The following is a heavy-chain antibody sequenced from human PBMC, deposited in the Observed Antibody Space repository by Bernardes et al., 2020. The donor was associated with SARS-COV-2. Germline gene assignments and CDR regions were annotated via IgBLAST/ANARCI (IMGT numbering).Heavy chain of an antibody. CDR2: ISCNSGSI. D-gene: IGHD6-13*01. V-gene: IGHV3-9*01. J-gene: IGHJ4*02. Sequence: GGSLRLSCAASGFTFDDYAMHWVRQAPGKGLEWVSGISCNSGSIGYADSVKGRFTISRDNAKNSLYLQMNSLRAEDTALYYCAKGSNPISSSSWLDYWGQGTLVTVSS. CDR3: AKGSNPISSSSWLDY. CDR1: GFTFDDYA.